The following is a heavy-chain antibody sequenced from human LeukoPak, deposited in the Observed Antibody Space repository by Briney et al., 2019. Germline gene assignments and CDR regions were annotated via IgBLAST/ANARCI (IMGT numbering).Heavy chain of an antibody. D-gene: IGHD3-10*01. Sequence: ASVKVSCMASGYTFTGYYMHWVRQAPGQGLEWMGWINPNSGGTNYAQKFQGRVTMTRDTSISTAYMELSRLRSDDTAVYYCARGVGLIDAFDIWGQGTMVTVSS. V-gene: IGHV1-2*02. CDR2: INPNSGGT. CDR3: ARGVGLIDAFDI. CDR1: GYTFTGYY. J-gene: IGHJ3*02.